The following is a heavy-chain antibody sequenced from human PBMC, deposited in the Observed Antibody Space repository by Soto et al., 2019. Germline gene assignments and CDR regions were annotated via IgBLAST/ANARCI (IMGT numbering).Heavy chain of an antibody. CDR3: ARGEKRLWPYFDY. D-gene: IGHD5-18*01. CDR1: GGSISSYY. V-gene: IGHV4-59*01. Sequence: SETLSLTCTVSGGSISSYYWSWIRQPPGKGLEWIGYIYYSGSTNYNPSLKSRVTISVDTSKNQFSLKLSAVTAADTAVYYCARGEKRLWPYFDYWGQGTLVTVSS. J-gene: IGHJ4*02. CDR2: IYYSGST.